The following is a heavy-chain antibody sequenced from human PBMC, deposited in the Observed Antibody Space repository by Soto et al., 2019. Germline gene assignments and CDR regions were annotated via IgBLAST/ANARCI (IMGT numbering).Heavy chain of an antibody. CDR1: GGTFSSYA. CDR2: IIPIFGTA. D-gene: IGHD1-7*01. V-gene: IGHV1-69*01. J-gene: IGHJ5*02. CDR3: ARDNIPELPIANVSLEYNWFDP. Sequence: QVQLVQSGAEVKKPGSSVKVSCKASGGTFSSYAISWVRQAPGQGLEWMGGIIPIFGTANNAQKFQGRVTITADESTSTAYMELSSLRSEDTAVYYCARDNIPELPIANVSLEYNWFDPWGQGTLVTVSS.